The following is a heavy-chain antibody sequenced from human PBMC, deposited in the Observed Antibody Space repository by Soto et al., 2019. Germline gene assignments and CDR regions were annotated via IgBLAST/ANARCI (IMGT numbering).Heavy chain of an antibody. Sequence: QVQLVESGGGVVQPGRSLRLSCAASGFTFSSYGMHWVRQAPGKGLEWVAVISYDGSNKYYADSVKGRFTISRDNSKNTLYLQMNSPRAEDTAVYYCANVRVDSSSSGIYYYYMDVWGKGTTVTVSS. J-gene: IGHJ6*03. CDR1: GFTFSSYG. CDR3: ANVRVDSSSSGIYYYYMDV. V-gene: IGHV3-30*18. CDR2: ISYDGSNK. D-gene: IGHD6-6*01.